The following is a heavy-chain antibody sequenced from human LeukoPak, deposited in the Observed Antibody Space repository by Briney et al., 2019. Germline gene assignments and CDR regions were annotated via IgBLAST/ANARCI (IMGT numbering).Heavy chain of an antibody. J-gene: IGHJ4*02. CDR2: ISSNGGST. D-gene: IGHD6-13*01. Sequence: PGGSLRLSCAASGFTISSYAMHWVRQAPGKGLEYVSAISSNGGSTYYANSVKGRFTISRDNSKNSLYLQMNSLRAEDTAVYYCARGSSSWYGYSEGGDYWGQGTLVTVSS. V-gene: IGHV3-64*01. CDR1: GFTISSYA. CDR3: ARGSSSWYGYSEGGDY.